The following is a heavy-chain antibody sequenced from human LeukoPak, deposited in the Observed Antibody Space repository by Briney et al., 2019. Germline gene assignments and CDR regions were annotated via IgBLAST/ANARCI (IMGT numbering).Heavy chain of an antibody. D-gene: IGHD4-23*01. CDR2: ISSSSSYI. CDR1: GFTFSSYS. J-gene: IGHJ4*02. CDR3: ARGRTTVVTPFDY. V-gene: IGHV3-21*01. Sequence: GGSLRLSCAASGFTFSSYSMNWVRQAPGKGLEWVSSISSSSSYIYYADSVKGRFTISRDNAKNSLYLQMNSLRAEDTAVYYCARGRTTVVTPFDYWGQGTLVTVSS.